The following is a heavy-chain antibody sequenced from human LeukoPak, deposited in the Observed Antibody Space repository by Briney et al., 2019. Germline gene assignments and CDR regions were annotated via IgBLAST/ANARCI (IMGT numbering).Heavy chain of an antibody. CDR1: GGSISSYY. D-gene: IGHD6-13*01. J-gene: IGHJ5*02. V-gene: IGHV4-59*01. CDR2: IYYSGST. Sequence: SETLPLTCTVSGGSISSYYWSWIRQPPGKGLEWIGYIYYSGSTNYNPSLKSRVTISVDTSKNQFSLKLSSVTAADTAVYYCARDSSSWYPGWFDPWGQGTLVTVSS. CDR3: ARDSSSWYPGWFDP.